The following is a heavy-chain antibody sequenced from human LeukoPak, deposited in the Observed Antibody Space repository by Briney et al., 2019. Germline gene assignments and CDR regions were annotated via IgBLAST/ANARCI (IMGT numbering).Heavy chain of an antibody. J-gene: IGHJ4*02. CDR3: TRVFRGGWYLSYFDY. V-gene: IGHV4-39*07. Sequence: SGTLSLPCTVSGGSIRSSCYNWGWRRPPPGKGVEGTGSIYYSGSTYYNPSLKSRVTISVDTSKNQFSLKLSSVTAADTAVYYCTRVFRGGWYLSYFDYWGQGTLVTVSS. CDR2: IYYSGST. CDR1: GGSIRSSCYN. D-gene: IGHD6-19*01.